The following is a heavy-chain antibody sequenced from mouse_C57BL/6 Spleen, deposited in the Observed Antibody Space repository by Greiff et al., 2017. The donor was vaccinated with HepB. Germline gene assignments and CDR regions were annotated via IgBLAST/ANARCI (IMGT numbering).Heavy chain of an antibody. Sequence: EVKLMESGGGLVKPGGSLKLSCAASGFTFSDYGMHWVRQAPEKGLEWVAYISSGSSTIYYADTVKGRFTISRDNAKNTLFLQMTSLRSEDTAMYYCASTVVATAYWGQGTLVTVSA. CDR3: ASTVVATAY. V-gene: IGHV5-17*01. D-gene: IGHD1-1*01. CDR2: ISSGSSTI. CDR1: GFTFSDYG. J-gene: IGHJ3*01.